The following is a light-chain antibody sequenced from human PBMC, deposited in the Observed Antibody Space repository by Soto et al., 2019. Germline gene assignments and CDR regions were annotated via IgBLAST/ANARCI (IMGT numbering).Light chain of an antibody. CDR3: TSFRSRTAYV. CDR1: SSDVGGYNF. J-gene: IGLJ1*01. V-gene: IGLV2-14*01. Sequence: QSALTQPASVSGSPGQSITISCTGTSSDVGGYNFVSWYQQHPGKAPKLVIYEVTKRPSGVSPRFSGSKSGNTASLTISGLQAADEADYYCTSFRSRTAYVFGAGTKLTVL. CDR2: EVT.